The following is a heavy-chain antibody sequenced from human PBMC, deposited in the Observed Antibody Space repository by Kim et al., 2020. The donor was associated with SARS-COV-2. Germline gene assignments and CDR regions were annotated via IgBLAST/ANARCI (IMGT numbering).Heavy chain of an antibody. D-gene: IGHD7-27*01. J-gene: IGHJ6*02. V-gene: IGHV4-30-2*04. Sequence: LKSRVTMSVDTSKNQFSMRLSSVAAADTAVYYCAREITGAYVYFFYQAMDVWGQGATVTVSS. CDR3: AREITGAYVYFFYQAMDV.